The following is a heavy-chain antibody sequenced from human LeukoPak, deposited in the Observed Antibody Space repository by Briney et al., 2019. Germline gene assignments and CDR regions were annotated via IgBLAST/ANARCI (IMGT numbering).Heavy chain of an antibody. J-gene: IGHJ3*02. CDR1: AYTFTNYY. D-gene: IGHD6-13*01. Sequence: ASVKVSCKASAYTFTNYYIHWVRQAPGQGLEWMGIIKPSGGSTVYAQKFQGRVTMTWDTSTTTVYMELSSLRSEDTAVYYCASMWQLETFDIWGQGTMVTVSS. V-gene: IGHV1-46*01. CDR2: IKPSGGST. CDR3: ASMWQLETFDI.